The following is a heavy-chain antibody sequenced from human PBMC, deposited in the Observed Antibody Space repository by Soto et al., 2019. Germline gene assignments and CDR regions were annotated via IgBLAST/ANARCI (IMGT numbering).Heavy chain of an antibody. Sequence: QVQLVESGGGVVQSERSLSVSCAASGFTFSGHAMHWVRQAPGTGLEWVAQIWSDGGNKYYADSVKGRVNISRDNSKNTLILQRNSLRDEDTAVYYCARDGQEGTPYCMEVWGQGTTVTVSS. V-gene: IGHV3-33*01. J-gene: IGHJ6*02. CDR3: ARDGQEGTPYCMEV. CDR1: GFTFSGHA. CDR2: IWSDGGNK. D-gene: IGHD3-10*01.